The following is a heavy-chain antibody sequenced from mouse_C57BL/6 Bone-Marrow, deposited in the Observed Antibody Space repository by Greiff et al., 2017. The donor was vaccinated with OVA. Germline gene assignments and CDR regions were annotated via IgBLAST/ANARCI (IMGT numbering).Heavy chain of an antibody. J-gene: IGHJ3*01. CDR3: ARGLRQGFAY. Sequence: EVQVVESGPGLVKPSQSLSLTCSVTGYSITSGYYWNWIRQFPGNKLEWMGYISYDGSNNYNPSLKNRISITRDTSKNQFFLKLNSVTTEDTATYYCARGLRQGFAYWGQGTLVTVSA. D-gene: IGHD2-4*01. CDR2: ISYDGSN. V-gene: IGHV3-6*01. CDR1: GYSITSGYY.